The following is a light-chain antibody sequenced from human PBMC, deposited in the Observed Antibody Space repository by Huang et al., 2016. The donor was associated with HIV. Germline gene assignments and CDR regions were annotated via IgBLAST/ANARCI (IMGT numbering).Light chain of an antibody. CDR3: QQSYGSWT. Sequence: DIQMTQSPSSPSASVGDTVTITCLASHNIDSYLNWYQQKPGKAPKLLIYASSGFVSGVPSMFRGSGSGTYFTLTITSLQPEDFATYYCQQSYGSWTFGQGTKVEIK. CDR2: ASS. V-gene: IGKV1-39*01. CDR1: HNIDSY. J-gene: IGKJ1*01.